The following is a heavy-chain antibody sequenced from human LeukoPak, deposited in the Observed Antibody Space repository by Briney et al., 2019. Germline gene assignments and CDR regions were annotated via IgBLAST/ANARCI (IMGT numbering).Heavy chain of an antibody. D-gene: IGHD3-16*02. CDR3: AAEAKGYNYDYVWGSYRYTGCYGMDV. J-gene: IGHJ6*02. V-gene: IGHV1-58*01. Sequence: SVKVSCKASGFTFTSSAVQWVRQARGQRLEWIGWIVVGSGNTNYAQKFQERVTITRDMSTSTAYMELSSLRSEDTAVYYCAAEAKGYNYDYVWGSYRYTGCYGMDVWGQGTTVTVSS. CDR1: GFTFTSSA. CDR2: IVVGSGNT.